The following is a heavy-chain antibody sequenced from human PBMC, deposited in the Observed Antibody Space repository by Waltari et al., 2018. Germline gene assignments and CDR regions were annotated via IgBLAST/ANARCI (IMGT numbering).Heavy chain of an antibody. CDR1: GYTFTGYY. V-gene: IGHV1-2*04. CDR3: ARDARVESIAAAGLYYYYGMDV. D-gene: IGHD6-13*01. J-gene: IGHJ6*02. CDR2: INPNSGGT. Sequence: QVQLVQSGAEVKKPGASVKVSCKASGYTFTGYYMHWVRQAPGQGLEWMGWINPNSGGTNYAQKVQGWVTMTRDTSISTAYMELSRLRSDDTAVYYCARDARVESIAAAGLYYYYGMDVWGQGTTVTVSS.